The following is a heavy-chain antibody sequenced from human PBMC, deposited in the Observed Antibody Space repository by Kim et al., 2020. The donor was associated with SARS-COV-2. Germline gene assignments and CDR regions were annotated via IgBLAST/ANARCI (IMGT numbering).Heavy chain of an antibody. Sequence: SETLSLTCTVSGFSISSFYWSWIRQPPGKGLEWIGYIYYSGDANYNPSLKSRVTISLDTSKNQFSLKLHSVTPADTAVYYCARFWGLPGPGYVDYCGQGT. CDR2: IYYSGDA. CDR1: GFSISSFY. D-gene: IGHD2-2*01. CDR3: ARFWGLPGPGYVDY. J-gene: IGHJ4*03. V-gene: IGHV4-59*01.